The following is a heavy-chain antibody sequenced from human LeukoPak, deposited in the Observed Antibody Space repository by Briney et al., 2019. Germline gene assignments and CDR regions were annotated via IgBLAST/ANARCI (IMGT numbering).Heavy chain of an antibody. J-gene: IGHJ4*02. V-gene: IGHV3-21*01. CDR3: AREGPEDIVVVPAANFGY. CDR1: GFTFSSYS. D-gene: IGHD2-2*01. Sequence: GGSLRLSCAASGFTFSSYSMNWGRQAPGKGLGWVSSICSRRRYIYYADSVKGRFTISRDNAKNSLYLQMNSLRAEDTAVYYCAREGPEDIVVVPAANFGYWGQGTLVTVSS. CDR2: ICSRRRYI.